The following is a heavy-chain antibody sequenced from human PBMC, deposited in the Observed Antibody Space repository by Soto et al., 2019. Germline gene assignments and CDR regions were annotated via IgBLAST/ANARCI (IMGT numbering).Heavy chain of an antibody. D-gene: IGHD6-19*01. V-gene: IGHV2-5*02. J-gene: IGHJ5*02. CDR2: IYWDDDK. Sequence: QITLKESGPTLVKPTQTLTLTCTFSGFSLSTSGVGVGWIRQPPGKALEWLALIYWDDDKRYSPSLKSRLTITKDTSKNQVVLTMTNMDPVDTATYYCAHRRGIAVAVKSGDWFYPWGQGTLVTVSS. CDR3: AHRRGIAVAVKSGDWFYP. CDR1: GFSLSTSGVG.